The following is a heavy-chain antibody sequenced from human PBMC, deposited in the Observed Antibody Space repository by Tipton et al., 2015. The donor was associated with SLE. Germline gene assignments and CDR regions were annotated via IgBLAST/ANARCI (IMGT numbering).Heavy chain of an antibody. CDR2: LYTSGRT. D-gene: IGHD5-12*01. CDR3: ARRTSGYAPDY. Sequence: GLVKPSETLSLACSVSGGSISAFYWSWIRQPPGKGLEWIGYLYTSGRTNYNPSLKSRVTISVDMSKNELSLRLSSVTAADTAVYYCARRTSGYAPDYWGQGTLVTVSS. J-gene: IGHJ4*02. CDR1: GGSISAFY. V-gene: IGHV4-4*08.